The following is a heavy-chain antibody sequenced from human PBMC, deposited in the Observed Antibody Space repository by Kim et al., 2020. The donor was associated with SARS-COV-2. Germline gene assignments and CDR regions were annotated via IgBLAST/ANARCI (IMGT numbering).Heavy chain of an antibody. D-gene: IGHD4-17*01. Sequence: GESLKISCKGSGYSFTSYWIGWVRQMPGKGLEWMGIIYPGDSDTRYSPSFQGQVTISAEKFISPAYLQWCSLKASETAMYYCARQTLTQVTGNHAFDIWG. CDR3: ARQTLTQVTGNHAFDI. CDR2: IYPGDSDT. CDR1: GYSFTSYW. J-gene: IGHJ3*02. V-gene: IGHV5-51*01.